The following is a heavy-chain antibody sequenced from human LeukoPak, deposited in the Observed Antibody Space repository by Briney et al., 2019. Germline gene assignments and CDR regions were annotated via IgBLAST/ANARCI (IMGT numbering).Heavy chain of an antibody. Sequence: AASVKVSCKASGGTFSSYAISWVRQAPGQGLEWMGGIIPIFGTANYAQKFQGRVTITADKSTSTAYMELSSLRAEDTAVYYCARGPSGYHNTGGQGTLVTVSS. J-gene: IGHJ4*02. CDR1: GGTFSSYA. CDR2: IIPIFGTA. D-gene: IGHD5-12*01. CDR3: ARGPSGYHNT. V-gene: IGHV1-69*06.